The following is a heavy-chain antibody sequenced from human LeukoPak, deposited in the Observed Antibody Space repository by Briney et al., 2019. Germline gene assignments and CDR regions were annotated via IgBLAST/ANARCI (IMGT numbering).Heavy chain of an antibody. Sequence: AGGSLRLSCAASGFTFSDYYMSWIRQVPGKGLEWVSYISSSSSTIYYADSMKGRFTISRDNAKNLLYLQMNSLRAEDTAVYYCAREGGNWGEGYFDYWGQGTLVTVSS. CDR3: AREGGNWGEGYFDY. CDR2: ISSSSSTI. V-gene: IGHV3-11*01. J-gene: IGHJ4*02. CDR1: GFTFSDYY. D-gene: IGHD7-27*01.